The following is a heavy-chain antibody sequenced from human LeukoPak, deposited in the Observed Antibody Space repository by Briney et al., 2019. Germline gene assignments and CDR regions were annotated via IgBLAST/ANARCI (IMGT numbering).Heavy chain of an antibody. CDR2: ISTSGDST. CDR3: AKDLRYSGYSGYENWFDP. V-gene: IGHV3-23*01. J-gene: IGHJ5*02. CDR1: RFTFDSYV. Sequence: GGSLRLSCAASRFTFDSYVMSWVRQAPGKGLEWVSGISTSGDSTYYADSVKGRFSISRDNSMDTLYLEMNSLRVEDTAVYYCAKDLRYSGYSGYENWFDPWGQGTLVTVSS. D-gene: IGHD5-12*01.